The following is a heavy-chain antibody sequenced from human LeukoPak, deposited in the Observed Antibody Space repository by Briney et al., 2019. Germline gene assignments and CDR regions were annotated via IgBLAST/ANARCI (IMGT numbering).Heavy chain of an antibody. Sequence: GASMKVSCKASGYTFTSYDINWVRQATGQGLEWMGWMNPNSGNTGYAQKFQGRVTMTRNTSISTAYMELSSLRSEDTAVYYCARLEGSTSRDYYYYYMDVWGKGTTVTVSS. J-gene: IGHJ6*03. V-gene: IGHV1-8*01. D-gene: IGHD2-2*01. CDR3: ARLEGSTSRDYYYYYMDV. CDR1: GYTFTSYD. CDR2: MNPNSGNT.